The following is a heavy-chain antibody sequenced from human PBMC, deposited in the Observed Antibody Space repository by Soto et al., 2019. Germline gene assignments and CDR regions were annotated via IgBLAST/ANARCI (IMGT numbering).Heavy chain of an antibody. CDR3: AREDYYGSGSYAY. CDR1: GYTFSNYN. J-gene: IGHJ4*02. Sequence: QVQLVQSGAEVKKPGASVKVSCKASGYTFSNYNINWVRQATGQGLEWMGWMNPNSGNTGYAQKFQGRVTMTRSTSISTAYMELSSLRSEDTAVYYCAREDYYGSGSYAYWGQGTLVTVSS. D-gene: IGHD3-10*01. CDR2: MNPNSGNT. V-gene: IGHV1-8*01.